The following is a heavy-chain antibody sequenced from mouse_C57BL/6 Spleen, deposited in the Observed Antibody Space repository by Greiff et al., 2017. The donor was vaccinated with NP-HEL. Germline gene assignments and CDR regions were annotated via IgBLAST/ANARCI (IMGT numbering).Heavy chain of an antibody. CDR3: ARQGYYGSSPRAMDY. J-gene: IGHJ4*01. Sequence: VQLVESGGDLVKPGGSLKLSCAASGFTFSSYGMSWVRQTPDKRLEWVATISSGGSYTYYPDSVKGRFTISRDNAKNTLYLQMSSLKSEDTAMYYCARQGYYGSSPRAMDYWGQGTSVTVSS. CDR2: ISSGGSYT. CDR1: GFTFSSYG. D-gene: IGHD1-1*01. V-gene: IGHV5-6*01.